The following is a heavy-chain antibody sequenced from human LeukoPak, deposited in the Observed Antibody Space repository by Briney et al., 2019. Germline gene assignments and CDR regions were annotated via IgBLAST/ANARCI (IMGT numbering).Heavy chain of an antibody. CDR1: GFTFSSYA. D-gene: IGHD2-15*01. V-gene: IGHV3-23*01. CDR3: AKRDCSADTCYFDY. J-gene: IGHJ4*02. Sequence: PGGSLRLSCAASGFTFSSYAMNWVRQAPGEGLEWVSALTHSGDSTSYADSVKGRFTISRDNSKMTLYLQMNSLRAEDTAVYFCAKRDCSADTCYFDYWGQGTLVTVSS. CDR2: LTHSGDST.